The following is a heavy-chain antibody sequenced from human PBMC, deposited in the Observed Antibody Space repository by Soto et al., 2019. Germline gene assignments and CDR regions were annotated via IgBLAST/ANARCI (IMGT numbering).Heavy chain of an antibody. D-gene: IGHD3-10*02. CDR3: ARVGLFGFRSDFDY. Sequence: QVQLVQSGAEVKKPGASVKVSCKASGYTFTSYYMHWVRQAPGQGLEWMGIINPSGGSTSYAQKFQGRVTMXXXTXXSTVYMELSSLRSEDTAVYYCARVGLFGFRSDFDYWGQGTLVTVSS. J-gene: IGHJ4*02. CDR1: GYTFTSYY. CDR2: INPSGGST. V-gene: IGHV1-46*01.